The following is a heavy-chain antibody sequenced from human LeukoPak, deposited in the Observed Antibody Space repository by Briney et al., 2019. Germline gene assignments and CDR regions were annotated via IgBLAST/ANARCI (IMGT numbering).Heavy chain of an antibody. Sequence: GGSLRLSCAASGFTFSSYSMNWVRQAPGKGLEWVSVIYSGGSTYYADSVKGRFTISRDNAKNSMFLQMNSLRAEDTALYYCASRPGYSYAFDQWGQGTLVTVS. CDR2: IYSGGST. J-gene: IGHJ4*02. CDR1: GFTFSSYS. D-gene: IGHD5-18*01. V-gene: IGHV3-53*01. CDR3: ASRPGYSYAFDQ.